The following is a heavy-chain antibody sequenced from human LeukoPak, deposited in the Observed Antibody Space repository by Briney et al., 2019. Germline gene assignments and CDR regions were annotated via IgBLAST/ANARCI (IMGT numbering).Heavy chain of an antibody. CDR1: GGSFSGYY. D-gene: IGHD3-10*01. CDR2: IYYSGST. J-gene: IGHJ6*02. V-gene: IGHV4-59*01. CDR3: ARGMVRGVILDYYYGMDV. Sequence: SETLSLTCAVYGGSFSGYYWSWIRQPPGKGLEWIGYIYYSGSTNYNPSLKSRVTISVDTSKNQFSLKLSSATAADTAVYYCARGMVRGVILDYYYGMDVWGQGTTVTVSS.